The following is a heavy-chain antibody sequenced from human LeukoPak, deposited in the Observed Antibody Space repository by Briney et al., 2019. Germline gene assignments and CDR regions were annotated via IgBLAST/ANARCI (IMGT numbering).Heavy chain of an antibody. Sequence: KPGRSLRLSCTTSGFTFGDYTMSWFRQAPGKGLEWVGFIRSKAYGRTTEYAASVKGKFTISRDDSKSIAYLQMNSLKTEDTAVYYCTRFYGDYIVFDYWGQGTLVTVSS. D-gene: IGHD4-17*01. CDR1: GFTFGDYT. V-gene: IGHV3-49*05. J-gene: IGHJ4*02. CDR3: TRFYGDYIVFDY. CDR2: IRSKAYGRTT.